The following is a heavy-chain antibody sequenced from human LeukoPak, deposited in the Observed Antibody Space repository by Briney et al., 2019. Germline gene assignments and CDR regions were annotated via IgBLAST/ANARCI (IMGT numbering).Heavy chain of an antibody. J-gene: IGHJ3*02. V-gene: IGHV4-30-4*02. CDR2: IYYSGST. D-gene: IGHD1-26*01. CDR1: GGSISSGDYY. Sequence: SETLSLTCTVSGGSISSGDYYWSWIRQPPGKGLEWIGYIYYSGSTYYSPSLKSRVTILLDTSKNHFSLKLISVTAADTAVYYCARLGSWELLPAFDIWGQGTMVTVSS. CDR3: ARLGSWELLPAFDI.